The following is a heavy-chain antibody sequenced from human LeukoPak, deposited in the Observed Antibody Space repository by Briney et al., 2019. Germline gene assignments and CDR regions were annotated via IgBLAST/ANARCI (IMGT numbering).Heavy chain of an antibody. V-gene: IGHV1-2*02. D-gene: IGHD1-26*01. CDR3: AREIVKGGYLDY. Sequence: SVKVSCRASGYTFTGYYMHWVRQAPGQGLEWMGWINPKGGGTHYVHEFQGRVTMTRARSISTAYMELSRLRSDDTAVYYCAREIVKGGYLDYWGQGTLVTV. J-gene: IGHJ4*02. CDR1: GYTFTGYY. CDR2: INPKGGGT.